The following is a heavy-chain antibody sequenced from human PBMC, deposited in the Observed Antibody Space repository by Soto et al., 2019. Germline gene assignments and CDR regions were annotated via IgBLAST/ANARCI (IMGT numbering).Heavy chain of an antibody. CDR3: ASMALTIDMVRGYYFDY. CDR1: GGSISSSSYY. Sequence: SETLSLTCTVSGGSISSSSYYWGWIRQPPGNGLEWIGSIYYSGSTYYNPSLKSRVTISVDTSKNQFSLKLSSVTAADTAVYYCASMALTIDMVRGYYFDYWGQGTLVTVSS. D-gene: IGHD3-10*01. V-gene: IGHV4-39*01. CDR2: IYYSGST. J-gene: IGHJ4*02.